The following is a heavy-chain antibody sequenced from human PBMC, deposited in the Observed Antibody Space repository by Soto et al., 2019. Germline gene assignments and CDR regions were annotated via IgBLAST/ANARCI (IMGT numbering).Heavy chain of an antibody. CDR2: TYYRSKWYN. J-gene: IGHJ4*02. CDR3: VAVATIDRNFDY. V-gene: IGHV6-1*01. D-gene: IGHD5-12*01. CDR1: GYSVSSNSAA. Sequence: PSQTLSLTCAISGYSVSSNSAAWNWIRQSPSRGLEWLGRTYYRSKWYNDYAVSVKSRITINPDTSKNQFSLKLSSVTAADTAVYYCVAVATIDRNFDYWGQGTLVTVSS.